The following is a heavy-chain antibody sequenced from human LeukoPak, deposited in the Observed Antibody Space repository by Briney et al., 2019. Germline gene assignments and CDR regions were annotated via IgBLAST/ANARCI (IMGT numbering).Heavy chain of an antibody. V-gene: IGHV3-23*01. J-gene: IGHJ3*02. D-gene: IGHD3-16*01. CDR3: AKDRDDYLWGNLGAFDI. CDR1: GFTFSDYA. CDR2: FSGGGTST. Sequence: GSLRLSCTAFGFTFSDYAMSWVRQAPGKGLGWVSLFSGGGTSTYYADSVTGRFIISRDNLKNTLYLQMNSLRAEDTAIVYCAKDRDDYLWGNLGAFDIWGQGTMVSVSS.